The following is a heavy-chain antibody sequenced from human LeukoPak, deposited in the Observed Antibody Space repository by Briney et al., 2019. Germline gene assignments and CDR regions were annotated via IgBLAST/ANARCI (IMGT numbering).Heavy chain of an antibody. J-gene: IGHJ4*02. V-gene: IGHV3-74*01. CDR2: INSDGSST. Sequence: GGSLRLSCAASGFTFSGYWMHWVRQAPGKGLVWVSRINSDGSSTSYADSVKGRFTISRDNAKNSLYLQMNSLRAEDTAVYYCARDPGYGDYDYWGQGTLVTVSS. CDR1: GFTFSGYW. CDR3: ARDPGYGDYDY. D-gene: IGHD4-17*01.